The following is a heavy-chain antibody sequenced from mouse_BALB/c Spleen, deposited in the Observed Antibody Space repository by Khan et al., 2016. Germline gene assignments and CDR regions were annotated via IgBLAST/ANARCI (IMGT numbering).Heavy chain of an antibody. CDR3: ARAGGYALYCFEY. V-gene: IGHV14-3*02. J-gene: IGHJ2*01. Sequence: EVQLLESGAELVKPGASVKLSCTASGFNIKDTHMHWVKQRPEQGLEWIGRIDPANGNIKYDPKFQGKATIIADTWSNTAYLQLSSLTSEDTAVYYGARAGGYALYCFEYWGQGTILTVSS. D-gene: IGHD2-2*01. CDR2: IDPANGNI. CDR1: GFNIKDTH.